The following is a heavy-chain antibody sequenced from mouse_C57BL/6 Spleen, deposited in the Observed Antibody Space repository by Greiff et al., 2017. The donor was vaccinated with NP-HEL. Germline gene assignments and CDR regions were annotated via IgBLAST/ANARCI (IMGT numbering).Heavy chain of an antibody. CDR1: GFSLTSHG. Sequence: VQLVESGPGLVQPSQSLSITCTVSGFSLTSHGVHWVRQSPGKGLEWLGVIWSGGSTDYNAAFISRLSISKDNSKSQVFFKMNSLQADDTAIYYCARRYYYGNVYYAMDYWGQGTSVTVSS. V-gene: IGHV2-2*01. J-gene: IGHJ4*01. CDR3: ARRYYYGNVYYAMDY. D-gene: IGHD1-1*01. CDR2: IWSGGST.